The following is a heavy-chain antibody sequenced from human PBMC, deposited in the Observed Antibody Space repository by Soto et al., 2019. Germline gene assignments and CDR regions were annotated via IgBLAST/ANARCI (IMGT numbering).Heavy chain of an antibody. Sequence: QVQLVESGGGVVQPGWSLRLSCAASGFTFSSYGMHWVRQAPGKGLEWVAVISYDGSNKYYADSVKGRFTISRDNSKNTLYLQMSSVRAEDTAVYYCAQDRAGSSSSWQGAWFDTWGQGTLVTVSS. CDR2: ISYDGSNK. CDR1: GFTFSSYG. V-gene: IGHV3-30*18. J-gene: IGHJ5*02. CDR3: AQDRAGSSSSWQGAWFDT. D-gene: IGHD6-13*01.